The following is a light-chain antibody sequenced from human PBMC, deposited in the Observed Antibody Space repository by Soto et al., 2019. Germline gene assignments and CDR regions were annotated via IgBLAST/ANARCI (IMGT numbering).Light chain of an antibody. V-gene: IGKV3-20*01. Sequence: EIVLVQSPGTLSLSPGERATLSCRASQSVSNNYLAWYQQKPGQAPRLLIFGASSRATGVPDRFSGSGTGTDFSLTITRLEPEDFAVSSCQRYGVSPLMFTFGQGTKVGVK. CDR3: QRYGVSPLMFT. CDR2: GAS. J-gene: IGKJ2*01. CDR1: QSVSNNY.